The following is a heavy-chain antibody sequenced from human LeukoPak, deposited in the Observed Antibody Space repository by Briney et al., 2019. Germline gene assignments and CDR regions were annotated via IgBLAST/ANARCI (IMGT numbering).Heavy chain of an antibody. CDR2: IYSSGST. Sequence: SQTLSLTCTVTGGSTSSGSYYWSWIRHPPGRGLEWIGRIYSSGSTNYNPSLKSRVTISLDTPKNQFSLELSSVTAADTAVYYCTRDRSALDTWGQGTMVTVSS. J-gene: IGHJ3*02. V-gene: IGHV4-61*02. CDR3: TRDRSALDT. CDR1: GGSTSSGSYY.